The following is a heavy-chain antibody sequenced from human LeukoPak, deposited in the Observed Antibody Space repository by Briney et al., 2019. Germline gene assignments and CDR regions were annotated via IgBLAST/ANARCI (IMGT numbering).Heavy chain of an antibody. CDR1: GGSLSGHY. D-gene: IGHD2-2*01. CDR2: IFYNKGT. Sequence: SETLSLTCAVYGGSLSGHYWSWIRQPPGKGLEWIGYIFYNKGTSYNPSLKGRVTISVDTSNNQLSLKVNSVTAADTAMYYCVKSNSRYQPWTLDIWGRGTMVTVSS. CDR3: VKSNSRYQPWTLDI. J-gene: IGHJ3*02. V-gene: IGHV4-59*11.